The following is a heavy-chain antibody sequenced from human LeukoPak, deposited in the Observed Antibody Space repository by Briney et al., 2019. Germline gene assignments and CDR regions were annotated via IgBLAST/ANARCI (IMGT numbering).Heavy chain of an antibody. J-gene: IGHJ4*02. D-gene: IGHD2-2*02. Sequence: PGGSLRLSCAASGFTFSSYAMSWVRQAPGKGLEWVSGINWNGGSTGYADSVKGRFTISRDNAKNSLYLQMNSLRAEDTALHYCARDRVGYCSSTSCYTTLDYWGQGTLVTVSS. V-gene: IGHV3-20*04. CDR1: GFTFSSYA. CDR3: ARDRVGYCSSTSCYTTLDY. CDR2: INWNGGST.